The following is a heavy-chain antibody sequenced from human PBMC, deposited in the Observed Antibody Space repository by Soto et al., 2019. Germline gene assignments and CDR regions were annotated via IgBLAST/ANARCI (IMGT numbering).Heavy chain of an antibody. V-gene: IGHV1-69*01. CDR2: IIPIFGTA. Sequence: QVQLVQSGAEVKKPGSSVKVSCKASGGTFSSYSINWVRQAPGQGLEWMGEIIPIFGTANYAQKFQGRVTITAGESTSTAYMELSSLISEETAVYYCARDGGRHSGGIDYWGQGTLVTVSS. J-gene: IGHJ4*02. D-gene: IGHD1-26*01. CDR1: GGTFSSYS. CDR3: ARDGGRHSGGIDY.